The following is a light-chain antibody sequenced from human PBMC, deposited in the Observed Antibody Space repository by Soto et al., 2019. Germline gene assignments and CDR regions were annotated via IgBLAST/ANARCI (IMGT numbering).Light chain of an antibody. CDR2: AAS. Sequence: DIQLTQAPSFLSASAGDRVSITCRASQAISSYLAWYQQKPGRAPKLLIYAASTLQSGVPSRFSGSESGTEFTLTITSLQPEDFATYYCQQLNSSPITFGQGTRLEIK. J-gene: IGKJ5*01. CDR1: QAISSY. CDR3: QQLNSSPIT. V-gene: IGKV1-9*01.